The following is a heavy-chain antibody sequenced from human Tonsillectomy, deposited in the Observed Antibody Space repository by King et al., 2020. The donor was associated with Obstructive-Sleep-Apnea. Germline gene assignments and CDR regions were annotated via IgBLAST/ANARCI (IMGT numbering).Heavy chain of an antibody. V-gene: IGHV4-4*07. D-gene: IGHD3-10*01. Sequence: QLQESGPGLVKPSETLSLTCNVSGGPLRTYYWSWIRQPAGKGLEWIGRIYTSGSPTYNPSLKSRVTMSLETSKNQLSLRLTSVTAADTAVYYCARGGGDYFYGSGKTVGRDFYYAMAVWGQGTTVTVSS. J-gene: IGHJ6*02. CDR1: GGPLRTYY. CDR3: ARGGGDYFYGSGKTVGRDFYYAMAV. CDR2: IYTSGSP.